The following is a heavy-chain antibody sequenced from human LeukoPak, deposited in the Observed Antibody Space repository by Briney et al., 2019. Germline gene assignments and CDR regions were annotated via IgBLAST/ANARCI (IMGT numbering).Heavy chain of an antibody. V-gene: IGHV4-59*08. D-gene: IGHD6-19*01. CDR2: IAHSGTT. CDR3: ARWDDSAWAFGN. CDR1: GGSISRYS. Sequence: SETLSLACIVSGGSISRYSWNWIRQSPGKGLEWVGYIAHSGTTSYKSSLKSRVTISVDTSKNQLSLRLTSVTAADTAVYYCARWDDSAWAFGNWGPGTLVTVSS. J-gene: IGHJ4*02.